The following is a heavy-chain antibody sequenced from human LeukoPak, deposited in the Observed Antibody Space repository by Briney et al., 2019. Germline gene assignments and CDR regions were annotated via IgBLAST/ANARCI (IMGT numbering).Heavy chain of an antibody. Sequence: SETLSLTCAVYGGSLSGYYWSWIRQPPGKGLEWIGEINHSGSTNYNPSLKSRVTISVDTSKNQFSLKLSSVTAADTAVYYCARDNGSGPWGQGTLVTVSS. CDR3: ARDNGSGP. CDR2: INHSGST. V-gene: IGHV4-34*01. J-gene: IGHJ5*02. D-gene: IGHD2-15*01. CDR1: GGSLSGYY.